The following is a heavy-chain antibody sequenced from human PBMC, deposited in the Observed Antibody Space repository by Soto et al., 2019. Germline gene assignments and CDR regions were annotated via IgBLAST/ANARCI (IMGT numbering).Heavy chain of an antibody. Sequence: GSLRLSCVGSGFTFSRYAMSWVRQAPGKGLEWVSSISHSVGSTYYADSVKGRFTISRDNSKNTLYLQMNSLRADDKAVYYCAKSTRATGSGWYWADYWGQGT. CDR2: ISHSVGST. J-gene: IGHJ4*02. V-gene: IGHV3-23*01. D-gene: IGHD6-19*01. CDR1: GFTFSRYA. CDR3: AKSTRATGSGWYWADY.